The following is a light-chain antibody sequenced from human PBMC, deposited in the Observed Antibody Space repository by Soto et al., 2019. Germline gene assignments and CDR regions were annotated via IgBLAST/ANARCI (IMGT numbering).Light chain of an antibody. J-gene: IGKJ2*01. V-gene: IGKV3-15*01. CDR3: HQYNSWPPYT. Sequence: TVMTPAPVTLSVSPGARVTLTSRASQSVTSKLAWYQQKPGQAPRLLIHGASTRATGVHARFSCGGSGTEFSLTTSSLQSEDFAVFYCHQYNSWPPYTFGQGTKLEIK. CDR1: QSVTSK. CDR2: GAS.